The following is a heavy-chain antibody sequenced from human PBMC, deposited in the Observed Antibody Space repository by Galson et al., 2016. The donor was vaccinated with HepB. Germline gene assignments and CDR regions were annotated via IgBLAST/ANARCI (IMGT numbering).Heavy chain of an antibody. V-gene: IGHV3-23*01. Sequence: SLRLSCAASGFAFSSHAMGWVRQAPGKGLEWVSFISGGGDSTYFAESVKGRFTISRDNSENTVYLQMNRLRAEDTAVYYCAKDRGFGSYRFGAFDIWGQGTIVTVSS. D-gene: IGHD1-26*01. CDR2: ISGGGDST. CDR1: GFAFSSHA. CDR3: AKDRGFGSYRFGAFDI. J-gene: IGHJ3*02.